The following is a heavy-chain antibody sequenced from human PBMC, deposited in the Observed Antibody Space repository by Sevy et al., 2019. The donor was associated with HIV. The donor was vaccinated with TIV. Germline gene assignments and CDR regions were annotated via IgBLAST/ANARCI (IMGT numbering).Heavy chain of an antibody. CDR1: GFTVSSYS. J-gene: IGHJ4*02. D-gene: IGHD3-16*02. CDR3: ARDRGLRLGELPYYFDY. V-gene: IGHV3-21*01. CDR2: ISSSSSYL. Sequence: GGSLRLSCAASGFTVSSYSMNWVRQAPGKGLEWVSSISSSSSYLYYADSVKGRLTISRDNAKNSLYLQMNSLRAEDTAVYYCARDRGLRLGELPYYFDYWGQGTLVTVSS.